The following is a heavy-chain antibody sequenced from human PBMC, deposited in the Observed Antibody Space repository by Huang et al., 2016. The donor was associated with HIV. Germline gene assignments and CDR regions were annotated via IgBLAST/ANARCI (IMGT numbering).Heavy chain of an antibody. CDR1: GGAFRGSS. CDR3: ARGFNYYASDNLGVYYFDS. J-gene: IGHJ4*02. V-gene: IGHV4-34*02. D-gene: IGHD3-10*01. Sequence: QVHLKQWGAGLLKPSETLSLTCAVYGGAFRGSSWTWIRQFPETGLEWIGDITHTGNSIYNPSRSARVTTSTETAKKHFSLHLTAVTAADTALYYCARGFNYYASDNLGVYYFDSWGLGTLVTVSP. CDR2: ITHTGNS.